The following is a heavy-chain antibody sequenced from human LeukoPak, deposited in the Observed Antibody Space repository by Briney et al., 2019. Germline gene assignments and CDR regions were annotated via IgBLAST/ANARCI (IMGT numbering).Heavy chain of an antibody. Sequence: PGRSLRLSCAASGFTFDDYAMHWVRQAPGKGLEWVSGISWNSGSIGYADSVKGRFTISRDNSKNTLYLQMNSLRADDTAVYYCARARVTFAEGAFDIWGQGTMVTVSS. V-gene: IGHV3-9*01. CDR3: ARARVTFAEGAFDI. J-gene: IGHJ3*02. CDR1: GFTFDDYA. CDR2: ISWNSGSI. D-gene: IGHD3-10*01.